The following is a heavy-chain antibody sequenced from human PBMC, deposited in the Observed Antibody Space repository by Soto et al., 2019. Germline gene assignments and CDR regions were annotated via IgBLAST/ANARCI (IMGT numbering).Heavy chain of an antibody. CDR2: FCYTGST. V-gene: IGHV4-59*01. D-gene: IGHD3-22*01. J-gene: IGHJ5*02. CDR3: AKSHYDSSGYYIIDH. CDR1: GGSISGRC. Sequence: LSLTCTVSGGSISGRCWRWVRQSPGKGLEWIGYFCYTGSTNYNPSLKSRVAISVDRSKTQCSLKLTSVTAADTAVYYCAKSHYDSSGYYIIDHWGQGTLVTVSS.